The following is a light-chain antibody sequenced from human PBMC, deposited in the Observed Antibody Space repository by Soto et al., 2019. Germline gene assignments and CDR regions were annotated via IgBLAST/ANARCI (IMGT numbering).Light chain of an antibody. CDR1: QSVSSN. J-gene: IGKJ1*01. CDR2: GAS. Sequence: EIVMTQSPAPLSVAPGERATLSCRASQSVSSNLAWYQQKPGQAPRLLLYGASTRATGIPDRFSGSGSGTEFPLTISSLQSEDFAVYYCQQYNNWWTFGQGTKVESK. CDR3: QQYNNWWT. V-gene: IGKV3-15*01.